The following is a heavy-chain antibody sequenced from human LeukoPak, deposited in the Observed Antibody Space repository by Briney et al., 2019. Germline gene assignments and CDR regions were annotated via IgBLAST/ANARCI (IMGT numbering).Heavy chain of an antibody. V-gene: IGHV3-21*01. Sequence: PGGSLRLSCAASGFTFSSYSMNWVRQAPGKGLEWVSSISSSSSYIYYAESVKGRFTISRDNAKNALYLQMNRLRGEDTAVYYCARDVFMAVAGNDAYHIWGQGTMVTVSS. D-gene: IGHD6-19*01. CDR3: ARDVFMAVAGNDAYHI. CDR2: ISSSSSYI. J-gene: IGHJ3*02. CDR1: GFTFSSYS.